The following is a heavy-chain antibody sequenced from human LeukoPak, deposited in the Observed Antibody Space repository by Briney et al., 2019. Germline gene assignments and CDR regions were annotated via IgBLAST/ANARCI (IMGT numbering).Heavy chain of an antibody. D-gene: IGHD3-3*01. Sequence: SETLSLTCAVSGGSISSSSYYWGSIRQPPGKGLEWIGSIYYSGSTYYNPSLKSRVTISVDTSKNQFSLKLSSVTAADTAVYYCARDYYDFWSGYYTGFDYWGQGTLVTVSS. CDR2: IYYSGST. CDR3: ARDYYDFWSGYYTGFDY. CDR1: GGSISSSSYY. J-gene: IGHJ4*02. V-gene: IGHV4-39*07.